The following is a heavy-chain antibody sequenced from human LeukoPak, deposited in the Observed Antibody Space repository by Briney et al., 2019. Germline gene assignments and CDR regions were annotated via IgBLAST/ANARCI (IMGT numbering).Heavy chain of an antibody. Sequence: SETLSLTCTVSGYSISSGYYWGWIRQPPGKGLEWIGSIYYSGSTYYNPSLKSRVTISVDTSKNQFSLKLSSVTAADTAVYYCTRDQRSGYSGYDYYYYYYMDVWGQGTMVTVSS. D-gene: IGHD5-12*01. J-gene: IGHJ6*03. V-gene: IGHV4-38-2*02. CDR2: IYYSGST. CDR1: GYSISSGYY. CDR3: TRDQRSGYSGYDYYYYYYMDV.